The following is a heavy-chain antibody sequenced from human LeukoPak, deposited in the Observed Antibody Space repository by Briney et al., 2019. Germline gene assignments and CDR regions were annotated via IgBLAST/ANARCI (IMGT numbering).Heavy chain of an antibody. D-gene: IGHD3-10*01. CDR2: MNPNSGNT. Sequence: ASVKVSCKASGYTFTSYDINWVRQATGQGLEWMGWMNPNSGNTGYAQKFQGRVTMTRNTSISTAYMELSSLRSEDTAVYYCAKRGRITMVRGGSYNWFDPWGQGTLVTVSS. J-gene: IGHJ5*02. CDR3: AKRGRITMVRGGSYNWFDP. V-gene: IGHV1-8*01. CDR1: GYTFTSYD.